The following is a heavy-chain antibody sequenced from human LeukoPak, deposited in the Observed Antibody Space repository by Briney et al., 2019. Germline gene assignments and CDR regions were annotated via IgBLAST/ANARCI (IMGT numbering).Heavy chain of an antibody. CDR2: INPNSGGT. CDR1: GYTFTGYY. D-gene: IGHD2-2*02. CDR3: AREVVPAAIPGNWFDP. V-gene: IGHV1-2*02. Sequence: ASVKVSCKASGYTFTGYYMHWVRQAPGQGLEWMGWINPNSGGTNYARKFQGRVTMTRDTSISTAYMELSRLRSDDTAVYYCAREVVPAAIPGNWFDPWGQGTLVTVSS. J-gene: IGHJ5*02.